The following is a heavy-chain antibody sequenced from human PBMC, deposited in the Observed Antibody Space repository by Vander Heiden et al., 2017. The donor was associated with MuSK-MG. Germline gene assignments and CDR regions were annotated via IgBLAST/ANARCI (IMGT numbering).Heavy chain of an antibody. J-gene: IGHJ4*02. CDR1: GFTFNNYA. V-gene: IGHV3-23*01. CDR3: AKDREVQRYFD. CDR2: ISASSGRDT. Sequence: EVQLLESGGGLVQPGGSLRLSCAASGFTFNNYAMSWVRQAPGKGLEWVSTISASSGRDTFYADSVKGGFTISRDNSKNTLYLQMNSLRAEDTAVYYCAKDREVQRYFDWGQGALVTVSS. D-gene: IGHD3-9*01.